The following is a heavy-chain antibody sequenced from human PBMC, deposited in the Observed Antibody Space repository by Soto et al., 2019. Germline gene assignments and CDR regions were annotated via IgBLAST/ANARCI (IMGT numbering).Heavy chain of an antibody. V-gene: IGHV4-30-4*01. D-gene: IGHD2-2*01. CDR1: GGSISSGDYY. CDR2: IYYSGST. CDR3: ARVAIPQPPPYCISTSCYEGDYFDY. Sequence: SETLSLTCTVSGGSISSGDYYWSWIRQPPGKGLEWIGYIYYSGSTYYNPSLKSRVTISVDTSKNQFSLKLSSVTAADTAVYYCARVAIPQPPPYCISTSCYEGDYFDYWGQGTLVTVSS. J-gene: IGHJ4*02.